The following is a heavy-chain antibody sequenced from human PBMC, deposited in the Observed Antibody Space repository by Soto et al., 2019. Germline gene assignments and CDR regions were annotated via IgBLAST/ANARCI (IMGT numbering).Heavy chain of an antibody. CDR1: GFTFSSYG. CDR3: ARVYGDSLPFDY. D-gene: IGHD4-17*01. Sequence: GGSLRLSCAASGFTFSSYGMHWVRQAPGKGLEWVAVISYDGSNKYYADSVKGRFTISRDNAKNTLYLQMNSLRAEDTAVYYCARVYGDSLPFDYWGQGTLVTVSS. V-gene: IGHV3-30*03. CDR2: ISYDGSNK. J-gene: IGHJ4*02.